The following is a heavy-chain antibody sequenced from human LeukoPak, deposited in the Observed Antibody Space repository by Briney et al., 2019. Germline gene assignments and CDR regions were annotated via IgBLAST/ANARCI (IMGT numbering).Heavy chain of an antibody. V-gene: IGHV4-34*01. CDR1: GGSFSGYY. Sequence: SETLSLTCAVYGGSFSGYYWSWIRQPAGKGLEWIGEINHSGSTNYNPSLKSRVTISVDTSKNQFSLKLSSVTAADTAVYYCARRIQLWLRNGYFDYWGQGTLVTVSS. CDR3: ARRIQLWLRNGYFDY. CDR2: INHSGST. D-gene: IGHD5-18*01. J-gene: IGHJ4*02.